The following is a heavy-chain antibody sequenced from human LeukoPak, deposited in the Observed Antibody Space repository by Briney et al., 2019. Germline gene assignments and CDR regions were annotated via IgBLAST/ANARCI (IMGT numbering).Heavy chain of an antibody. CDR1: GYTFTSYA. Sequence: GASVKVSCKASGYTFTSYAMNWVRQAPGQGLEWMGWINTNTGNPTDAQGFTGRFVFSLDTSVSTAYLQISSLKAEDTAVYYCARVGGSGSYYTPVYYYYGMDVWGQGTTVTVSS. J-gene: IGHJ6*02. CDR3: ARVGGSGSYYTPVYYYYGMDV. V-gene: IGHV7-4-1*02. CDR2: INTNTGNP. D-gene: IGHD3-10*01.